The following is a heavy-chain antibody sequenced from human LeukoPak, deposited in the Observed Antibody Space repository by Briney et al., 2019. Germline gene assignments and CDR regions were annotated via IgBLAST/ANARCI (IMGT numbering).Heavy chain of an antibody. Sequence: PGGSLRLSCAAPGFTFSSYWMHWVRQAPGEGLVWVSRINSDGSSTNYADSVKGRFTISRDNAKSTLYLQMNSLRAEDTAVYYCARDDGLPFDYWGQGTLVTVSS. CDR3: ARDDGLPFDY. D-gene: IGHD4-11*01. V-gene: IGHV3-74*01. CDR1: GFTFSSYW. J-gene: IGHJ4*02. CDR2: INSDGSST.